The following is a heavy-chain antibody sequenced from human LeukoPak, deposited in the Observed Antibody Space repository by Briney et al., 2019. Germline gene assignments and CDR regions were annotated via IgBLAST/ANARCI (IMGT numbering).Heavy chain of an antibody. Sequence: GGSLRLSCAASGFSFSEAWMTWVRQAPGKGLEWVGRIKSKTNGETTDYAAPVKGRFTISRDGSKDTLYLQMSSLKTEDTAVYYCSIVTSNDPAWGQGTLVTVSS. V-gene: IGHV3-15*01. D-gene: IGHD4-11*01. CDR2: IKSKTNGETT. J-gene: IGHJ4*02. CDR3: SIVTSNDPA. CDR1: GFSFSEAW.